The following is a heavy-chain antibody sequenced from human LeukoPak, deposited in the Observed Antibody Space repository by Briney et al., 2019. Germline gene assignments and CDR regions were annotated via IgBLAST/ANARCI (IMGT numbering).Heavy chain of an antibody. CDR2: ISYDGSNK. J-gene: IGHJ4*02. CDR1: GFTFGDYG. D-gene: IGHD6-19*01. Sequence: PGGSLRLSCATSGFTFGDYGMSWVRQAPGKGLEWVALISYDGSNKNYADSVKGRFTISRDNSKNTLYLQMNSLRAEDTAVYYCARLKAVAGMNLPTGYWGQGTLVTVSS. CDR3: ARLKAVAGMNLPTGY. V-gene: IGHV3-30*03.